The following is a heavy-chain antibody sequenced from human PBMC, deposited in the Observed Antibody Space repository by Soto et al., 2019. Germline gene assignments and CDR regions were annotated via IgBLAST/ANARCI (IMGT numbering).Heavy chain of an antibody. Sequence: QVQLVESGGGVVQPGRSLRLSCAASGFTFSSYGMHWVRQAPGKGLEWVAVIWYDGSNKYYADSVKGRFTISRDNSKNTLYLQMNSLRAEDTAVYYCARAGRPNLGYCSGGSCYQITYYYYYGMDVWGQGTTVTVSS. CDR2: IWYDGSNK. J-gene: IGHJ6*02. V-gene: IGHV3-33*01. CDR3: ARAGRPNLGYCSGGSCYQITYYYYYGMDV. CDR1: GFTFSSYG. D-gene: IGHD2-15*01.